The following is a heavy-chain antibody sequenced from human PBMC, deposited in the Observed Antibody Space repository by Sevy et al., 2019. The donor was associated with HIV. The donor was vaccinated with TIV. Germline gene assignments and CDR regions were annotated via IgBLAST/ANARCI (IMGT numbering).Heavy chain of an antibody. Sequence: GESLKISCKGSGYDFTRNWIGWVRQMPGKGLEWMGTIYPGDSDTRYSPSLQGQVTISADKSISTAYLQWSSLKASDTAMYYCARQECTAEWGWYFDYWGQGTLVTVSS. CDR2: IYPGDSDT. V-gene: IGHV5-51*01. CDR3: ARQECTAEWGWYFDY. J-gene: IGHJ4*02. D-gene: IGHD2-8*02. CDR1: GYDFTRNW.